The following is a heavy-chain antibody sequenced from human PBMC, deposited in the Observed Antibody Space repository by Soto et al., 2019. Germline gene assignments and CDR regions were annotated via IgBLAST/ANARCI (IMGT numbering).Heavy chain of an antibody. CDR3: ARQCYRISHYYYMDV. V-gene: IGHV4-39*01. D-gene: IGHD2-8*01. J-gene: IGHJ6*03. Sequence: TSETLSLTCTVSGGSISSSSYYWGWIRQPPGKGLEWIGSIYYSGSTYYNPSLKSRVTISVDTSKNQFSLKLSSVTAANTAVYYCARQCYRISHYYYMDVWGKGTTVTVSS. CDR2: IYYSGST. CDR1: GGSISSSSYY.